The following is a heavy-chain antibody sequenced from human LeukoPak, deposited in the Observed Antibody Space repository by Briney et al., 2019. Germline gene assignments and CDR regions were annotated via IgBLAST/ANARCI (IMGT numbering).Heavy chain of an antibody. D-gene: IGHD3-22*01. J-gene: IGHJ4*02. Sequence: GGSLRLSCAASGFTFSDYYMSWIRQAPGKGLEWVSAISGSGGSTYYADSVKGRFTISRDNSKNTLYLQMNSLRAEDTAVYYCAKSDGYYDSSGYYSWGQGTLVTVSS. CDR3: AKSDGYYDSSGYYS. V-gene: IGHV3-23*01. CDR1: GFTFSDYY. CDR2: ISGSGGST.